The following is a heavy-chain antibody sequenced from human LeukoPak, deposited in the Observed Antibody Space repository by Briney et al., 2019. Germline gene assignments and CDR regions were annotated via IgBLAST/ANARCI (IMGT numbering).Heavy chain of an antibody. CDR1: GFTFSNAW. CDR2: IKSKTDGGTT. J-gene: IGHJ4*02. V-gene: IGHV3-15*01. Sequence: GSLRLSCAASGFTFSNAWMSWVRQAPGKGLEWVGRIKSKTDGGTTDYAAPVKGRFTISRDDSKNTLYLQMNSLKTEDTAVYYCTTGWTDYYDSSGGPIWGQGTLVTVSS. D-gene: IGHD3-22*01. CDR3: TTGWTDYYDSSGGPI.